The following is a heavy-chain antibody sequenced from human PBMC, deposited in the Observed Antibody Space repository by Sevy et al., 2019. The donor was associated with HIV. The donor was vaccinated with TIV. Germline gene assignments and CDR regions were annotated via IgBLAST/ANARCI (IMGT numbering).Heavy chain of an antibody. CDR3: ARNYDSSGYFDY. CDR2: ISGSGGSGDKT. J-gene: IGHJ4*02. V-gene: IGHV3-23*01. CDR1: GFTFSSYV. D-gene: IGHD3-22*01. Sequence: GGSLRLSCAASGFTFSSYVMNWVRQAPGKGLEWVSGISGSGGSGDKTNYANSVKGRFTISRNASKNSLYLQLNSLRAEDTAIYYCARNYDSSGYFDYWGQGTLVTVSS.